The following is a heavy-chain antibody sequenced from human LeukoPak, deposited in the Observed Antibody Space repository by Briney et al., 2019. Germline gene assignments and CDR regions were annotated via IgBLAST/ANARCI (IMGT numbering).Heavy chain of an antibody. CDR1: GFTFSSYS. CDR2: ISSSSSYI. CDR3: ARDPYSNRYFDF. D-gene: IGHD4-11*01. Sequence: PGGSLRLSCAASGFTFSSYSMNWVRQAPGKGLEWVSSISSSSSYIYYADSVKGRFTISRDNAKNSLYLQMNSLRAEDTAVYYCARDPYSNRYFDFWGQGTLVTVSS. V-gene: IGHV3-21*01. J-gene: IGHJ4*02.